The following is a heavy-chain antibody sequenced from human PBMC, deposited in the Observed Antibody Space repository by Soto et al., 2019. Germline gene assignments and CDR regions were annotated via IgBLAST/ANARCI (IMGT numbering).Heavy chain of an antibody. CDR2: INHSGST. CDR3: AVRAAMYGKITMVRGALDY. CDR1: GGSFSGYY. J-gene: IGHJ4*02. Sequence: PSETLSLTCAVYGGSFSGYYWSWIRQPPGKGLEWIGEINHSGSTNYNPSLKSRVTISVDTSKNQFSLKLSSVTAADTAVYCCAVRAAMYGKITMVRGALDYWGQGTLVTVSS. V-gene: IGHV4-34*01. D-gene: IGHD3-10*01.